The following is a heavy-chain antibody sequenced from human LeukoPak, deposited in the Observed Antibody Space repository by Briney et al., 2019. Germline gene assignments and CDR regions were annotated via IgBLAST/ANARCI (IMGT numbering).Heavy chain of an antibody. D-gene: IGHD6-19*01. CDR3: ARESESSGWYDY. CDR2: ISGDGGST. CDR1: GFMFHDYA. Sequence: GGSLRLSCAAPGFMFHDYAIHWVRQAPGKGLEWVSLISGDGGSTFYADSVKGRFTISRDNSKNSLYLQMNSLRSDDTALYYCARESESSGWYDYWGLGTLVTVSS. V-gene: IGHV3-43*02. J-gene: IGHJ4*02.